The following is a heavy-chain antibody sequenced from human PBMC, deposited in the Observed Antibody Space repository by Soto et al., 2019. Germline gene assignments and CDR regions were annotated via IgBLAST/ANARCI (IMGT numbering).Heavy chain of an antibody. CDR3: ARDLTRMVTYYYYGMDV. Sequence: ASVKVSCKASGYTFTSYGISWVRQAPGQGREWMGWISAYNGSTNYAQKLQGRVTMTTDTSTSTAYMELRSLRSDDTAVYYCARDLTRMVTYYYYGMDVWGQGXTVTVSS. CDR2: ISAYNGST. D-gene: IGHD2-21*02. V-gene: IGHV1-18*01. CDR1: GYTFTSYG. J-gene: IGHJ6*02.